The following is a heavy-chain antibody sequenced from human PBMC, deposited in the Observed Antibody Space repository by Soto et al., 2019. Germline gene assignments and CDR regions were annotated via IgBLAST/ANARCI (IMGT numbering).Heavy chain of an antibody. CDR1: GYTFTSYG. CDR3: ARGSYGDLSHDYYYMDV. Sequence: GASVKVSCKASGYTFTSYGISWVRQAPGQGLEWMGWISAYNGNTNYAQKLQGRVTMTTDTSTSTAYMELRSLRSDDTAVYYCARGSYGDLSHDYYYMDVWGKGTTVTVSS. J-gene: IGHJ6*03. D-gene: IGHD4-17*01. CDR2: ISAYNGNT. V-gene: IGHV1-18*01.